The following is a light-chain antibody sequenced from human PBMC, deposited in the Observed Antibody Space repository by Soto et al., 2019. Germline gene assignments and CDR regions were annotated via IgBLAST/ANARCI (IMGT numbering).Light chain of an antibody. CDR2: KDS. Sequence: SYELTQPPSVSVSPGQTARNTCSGDALPNQYAYWYQQKPGQAPVLVIYKDSERPSGIPERFSGSSSGTTVTLTISGVQAEDEADYYCQSADSSGTYVFGTGTKVTVL. CDR3: QSADSSGTYV. J-gene: IGLJ1*01. V-gene: IGLV3-25*03. CDR1: ALPNQY.